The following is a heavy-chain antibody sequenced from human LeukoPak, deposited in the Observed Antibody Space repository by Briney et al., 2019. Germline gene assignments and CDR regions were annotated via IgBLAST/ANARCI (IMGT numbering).Heavy chain of an antibody. V-gene: IGHV4-59*01. CDR3: ARMYSGTSYYFDF. J-gene: IGHJ4*02. Sequence: SETLSLTCSVSGVSISDYHWIWIRQPPAKGLEWMGYFSYSGSTGYNPSLKSRVTMSVDTSKNQFSLRLNSVAAADTAVYYCARMYSGTSYYFDFWGQGTLVTVSS. D-gene: IGHD1-26*01. CDR2: FSYSGST. CDR1: GVSISDYH.